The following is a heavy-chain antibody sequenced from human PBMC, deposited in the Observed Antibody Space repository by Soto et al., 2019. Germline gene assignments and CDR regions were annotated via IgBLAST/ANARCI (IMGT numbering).Heavy chain of an antibody. CDR3: ARDKYYGPGNGY. CDR2: IKQDGSEK. D-gene: IGHD3-10*01. J-gene: IGHJ4*02. CDR1: GFTFPNYW. V-gene: IGHV3-7*05. Sequence: PGGSLRLSCGTAGFTFPNYWMSWVRQAPGKGLEWVANIKQDGSEKYYVDSVKGRFTISRDNAKNSVYLQMNSLRVEDTALYYCARDKYYGPGNGYWGQGTLVTVSS.